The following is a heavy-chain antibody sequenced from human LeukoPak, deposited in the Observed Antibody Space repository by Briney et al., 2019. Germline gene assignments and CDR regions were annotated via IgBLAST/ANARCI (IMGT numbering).Heavy chain of an antibody. J-gene: IGHJ5*02. V-gene: IGHV1-18*01. CDR1: GYTFTSYG. CDR2: ISAYNGNT. Sequence: ASVKVSCKASGYTFTSYGISWVRQAPGQGLEWMGWISAYNGNTNYAQKLQGRVTMTTDTSTSTAYMELRSLRSDDTAVYYCARGNEIFGVITIKTWFDHWGQGTVVTVSS. CDR3: ARGNEIFGVITIKTWFDH. D-gene: IGHD3-3*01.